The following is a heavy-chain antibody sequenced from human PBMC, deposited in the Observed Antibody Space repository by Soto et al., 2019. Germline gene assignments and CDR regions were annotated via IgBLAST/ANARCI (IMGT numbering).Heavy chain of an antibody. J-gene: IGHJ5*02. CDR1: GYTFTSYG. D-gene: IGHD6-19*01. CDR3: ITYGSSGWS. V-gene: IGHV1-18*01. CDR2: ISAYNGNT. Sequence: ASVKVSCKASGYTFTSYGISWVRQAPGQGLKWMGWISAYNGNTNYAQKLQGRVTMTTDTSTSTAYMELRSLKTEDTAVYYCITYGSSGWSWGRGTLVTVSS.